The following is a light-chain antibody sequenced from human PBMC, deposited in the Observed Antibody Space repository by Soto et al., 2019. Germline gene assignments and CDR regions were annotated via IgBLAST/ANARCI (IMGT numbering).Light chain of an antibody. CDR3: QSYDSSLSGRWV. J-gene: IGLJ2*01. V-gene: IGLV1-40*01. CDR2: GNS. CDR1: SSNIGAGYD. Sequence: QSVLTQPPSVYGAPGQRVTISCTGSSSNIGAGYDVHWYQQLPGTAPKLLIYGNSNRPSGVPDRFSGSKSGTSASLAITGLQAEDEADYYCQSYDSSLSGRWVFGGGTKLTVL.